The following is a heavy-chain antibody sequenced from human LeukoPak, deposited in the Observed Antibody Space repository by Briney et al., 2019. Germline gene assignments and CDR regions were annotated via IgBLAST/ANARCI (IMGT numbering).Heavy chain of an antibody. J-gene: IGHJ4*02. V-gene: IGHV4-61*02. CDR1: GGSISSGSYY. CDR3: ARGGDY. CDR2: IYTSGST. Sequence: SETLSLTCTVSGGSISSGSYYWSWIRQPAGTGLEWIGRIYTSGSTNYNPSLKSRVTISVDTSKNQFSLKLSSVTAADTAVYYCARGGDYWGQGTLVTVSS.